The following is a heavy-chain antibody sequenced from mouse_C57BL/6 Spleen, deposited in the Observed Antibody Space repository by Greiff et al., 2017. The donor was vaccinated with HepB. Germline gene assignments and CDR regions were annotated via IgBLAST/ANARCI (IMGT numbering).Heavy chain of an antibody. CDR3: ARRGLLRDFDV. Sequence: EVQLQQSGPELVKPGASVKISCKASGYTFTDYYMNWVKQSHGKSLEWIGDINPNNGGTSYNQKFKGKATLTVDKSSRTAYMELRSLTSEDSAVYYCARRGLLRDFDVWGTGTTVTVSS. V-gene: IGHV1-26*01. CDR2: INPNNGGT. D-gene: IGHD1-1*01. CDR1: GYTFTDYY. J-gene: IGHJ1*03.